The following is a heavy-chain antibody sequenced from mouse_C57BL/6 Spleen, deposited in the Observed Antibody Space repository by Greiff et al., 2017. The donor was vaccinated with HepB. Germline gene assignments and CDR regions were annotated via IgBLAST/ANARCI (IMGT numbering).Heavy chain of an antibody. D-gene: IGHD1-1*01. CDR2: IHPNSGST. J-gene: IGHJ3*01. CDR1: GYTFTSYW. CDR3: ARLPYYYGSEFAY. V-gene: IGHV1-64*01. Sequence: QVQLQQPGAELVKPGASVKLSCKASGYTFTSYWMHWVKQRPGQGLEWIGMIHPNSGSTNYNEKFKSNATLTVDKSSSTAYMQLSSLTSEDSAVYYCARLPYYYGSEFAYWGQGTLVTVSA.